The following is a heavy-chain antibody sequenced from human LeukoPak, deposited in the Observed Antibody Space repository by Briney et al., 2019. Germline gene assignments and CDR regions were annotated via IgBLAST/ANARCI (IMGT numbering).Heavy chain of an antibody. CDR3: ARDKDFGYYDAFDI. J-gene: IGHJ3*02. Sequence: PGGSLRLSCAASGFTFSSYAMHWVRQAPGKGLEWVAVISYDGSNKYYADSVKGRFTISRDNSKNTLYLQMNSLRAEDTAVYYCARDKDFGYYDAFDIWGQGTKGTRSS. CDR2: ISYDGSNK. V-gene: IGHV3-30*04. D-gene: IGHD3-10*01. CDR1: GFTFSSYA.